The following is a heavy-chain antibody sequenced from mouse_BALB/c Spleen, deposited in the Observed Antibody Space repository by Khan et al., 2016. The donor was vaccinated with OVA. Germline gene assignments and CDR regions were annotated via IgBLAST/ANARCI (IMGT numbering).Heavy chain of an antibody. J-gene: IGHJ3*01. V-gene: IGHV1S137*01. CDR3: ARGGGELGFAY. D-gene: IGHD1-3*01. CDR1: GYTFTDFT. CDR2: INTYYGDA. Sequence: QVQLQQSGAELVRPGVSVKISCKGSGYTFTDFTMHWVKQSLAKSLEWIGVINTYYGDATYNQKFKGKATMTVDKSSSTVYMELARLTSEDSAIYYCARGGGELGFAYWGQGTLVTVSA.